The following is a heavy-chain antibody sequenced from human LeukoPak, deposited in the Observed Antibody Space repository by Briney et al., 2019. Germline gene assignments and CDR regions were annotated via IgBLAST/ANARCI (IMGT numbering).Heavy chain of an antibody. CDR1: GFTVSSNY. CDR3: AKDASLIAAAAQG. J-gene: IGHJ4*02. Sequence: GGSLRLSCAASGFTVSSNYMNWVRQAPGRGLGWVSVIYSGGSTYYADSVRGRFPISRDNSKNTLYLQMNSLRAEDTAVYYCAKDASLIAAAAQGWGQGTLVTVSS. V-gene: IGHV3-66*01. CDR2: IYSGGST. D-gene: IGHD6-13*01.